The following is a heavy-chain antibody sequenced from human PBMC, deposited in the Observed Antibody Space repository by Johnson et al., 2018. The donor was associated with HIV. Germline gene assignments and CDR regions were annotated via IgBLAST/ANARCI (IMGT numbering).Heavy chain of an antibody. Sequence: VQLVESGGGLVQPGGSLRLSCAASGFTFSNYWMNWVRQAPGKGLEWVANIKQNGSEKYYVDSVKGRFTISRDNAKNSLYLQMNSLRAEDTAVYYCARAASDAFDIWGQGTMVTVSS. CDR3: ARAASDAFDI. CDR2: IKQNGSEK. CDR1: GFTFSNYW. J-gene: IGHJ3*02. V-gene: IGHV3-7*03.